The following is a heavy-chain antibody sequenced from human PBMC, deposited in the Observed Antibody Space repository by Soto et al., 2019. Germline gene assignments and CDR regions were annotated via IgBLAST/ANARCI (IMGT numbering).Heavy chain of an antibody. V-gene: IGHV3-74*01. CDR1: GFTFSKYW. D-gene: IGHD3-9*01. CDR2: IDPYDTGI. J-gene: IGHJ4*02. CDR3: ARDMTGADDY. Sequence: GGSLRLSCAASGFTFSKYWFHWVRQAPGKGLMWVSRIDPYDTGITYADYVKGRFTISRDNARNTLYLQMDSLTAEDTAVYYCARDMTGADDYLGQGTLVTVSS.